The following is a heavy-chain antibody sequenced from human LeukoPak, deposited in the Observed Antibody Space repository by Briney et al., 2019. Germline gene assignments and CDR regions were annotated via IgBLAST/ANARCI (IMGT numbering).Heavy chain of an antibody. Sequence: GGSLRLSCAASGITFSSHAMSWVRQAPGKGLEWVSTISGSGVSTYYADSVKGQFTISRDNSKNTLYLQMNSLRAEDTAVYYCAKGPPYWNDDYWGQGTLVTVSS. CDR3: AKGPPYWNDDY. D-gene: IGHD1-1*01. CDR1: GITFSSHA. J-gene: IGHJ4*02. CDR2: ISGSGVST. V-gene: IGHV3-23*01.